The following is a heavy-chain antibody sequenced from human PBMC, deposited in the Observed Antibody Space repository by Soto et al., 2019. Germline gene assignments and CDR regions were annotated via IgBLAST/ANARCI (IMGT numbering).Heavy chain of an antibody. CDR3: ARDGAYCSGTGGRDYCHHRDV. J-gene: IGHJ6*03. V-gene: IGHV3-21*01. CDR1: GLSFSDYS. Sequence: EVQLVESGGGLVKPGGSLRLSCAASGLSFSDYSMNWVRQAPGKGLEWVSAISGSSSYIYYADSLKGRVTVSRDNAEKSLYLQMNSLRSEDTAVYYGARDGAYCSGTGGRDYCHHRDVWGKWSAVTASS. D-gene: IGHD2-15*01. CDR2: ISGSSSYI.